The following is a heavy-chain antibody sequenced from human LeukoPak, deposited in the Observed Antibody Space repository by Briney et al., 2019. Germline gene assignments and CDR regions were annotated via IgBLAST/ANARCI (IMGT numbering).Heavy chain of an antibody. CDR1: GFTFSSYG. D-gene: IGHD5-18*01. CDR2: IWYDGSNK. V-gene: IGHV3-33*01. Sequence: PGGSLRLSCAASGFTFSSYGMHWVRQAPGKGLEWVAVIWYDGSNKYYADSVKGRFTISRDNSKNTLYLQMNSLRAEDTAVYYCARESAQEESWGYSYGYDYYGMDVWGQGTTVTVSS. CDR3: ARESAQEESWGYSYGYDYYGMDV. J-gene: IGHJ6*02.